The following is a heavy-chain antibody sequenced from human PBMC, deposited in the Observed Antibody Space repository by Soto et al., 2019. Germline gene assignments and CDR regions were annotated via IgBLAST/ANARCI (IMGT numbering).Heavy chain of an antibody. CDR2: ISGSSSYT. CDR3: ARANLPQTPWFDP. CDR1: GFTFSDYY. Sequence: GGSLRLSCAASGFTFSDYYMTWIRQAPGKGLEWVSHISGSSSYTNYADSVKGRFTISRDNAKNSLYLQMNSLRAEDTAVYYCARANLPQTPWFDPWGQGSLVTVSS. V-gene: IGHV3-11*06. J-gene: IGHJ5*02.